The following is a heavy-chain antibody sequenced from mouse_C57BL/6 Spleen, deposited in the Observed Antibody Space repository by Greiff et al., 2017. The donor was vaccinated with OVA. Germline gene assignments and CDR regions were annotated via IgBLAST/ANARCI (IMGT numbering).Heavy chain of an antibody. CDR2: IDPETGGT. Sequence: VQLQQSGAELVRPGASVTLSCKASGYTFTDYEMHCLQPTPFPFLALIGAIDPETGGTAYNQKFKGKAILTADKSSSTAYMELRSLTSEDSAVYYCTRGGGFAYWGQGTLVTVSA. J-gene: IGHJ3*01. CDR1: GYTFTDYE. CDR3: TRGGGFAY. V-gene: IGHV1-15*01.